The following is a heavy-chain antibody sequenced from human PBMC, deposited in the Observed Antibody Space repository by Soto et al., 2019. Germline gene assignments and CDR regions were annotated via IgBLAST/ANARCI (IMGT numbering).Heavy chain of an antibody. CDR2: ISYDGSNK. Sequence: QVQLVESGGGVVQPGRSLRLSCAASGFTFSSYAMHWVRQAPGKGLEWVAVISYDGSNKYYADSVKGRFTISRDNSKNTRYLQMNSLRAEDTAVYYCAKDRRPNYYYGMDVWGQGTTVTVSS. D-gene: IGHD6-25*01. V-gene: IGHV3-30*18. J-gene: IGHJ6*02. CDR1: GFTFSSYA. CDR3: AKDRRPNYYYGMDV.